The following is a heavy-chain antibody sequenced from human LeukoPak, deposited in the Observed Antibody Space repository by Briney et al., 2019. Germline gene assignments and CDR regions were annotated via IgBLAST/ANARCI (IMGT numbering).Heavy chain of an antibody. D-gene: IGHD2-15*01. CDR2: TSGGGGST. J-gene: IGHJ4*02. CDR1: GFTFRTYA. Sequence: PGGSLRLSCAASGFTFRTYAMSWVRQAPGKGLEWVSATSGGGGSTYYADSVKGRFTISRDNSKNTLFLQMNSLRAEDTAVYYCAKDRYCGGGTCYWSYFDYWGQGTLVTVSS. CDR3: AKDRYCGGGTCYWSYFDY. V-gene: IGHV3-23*01.